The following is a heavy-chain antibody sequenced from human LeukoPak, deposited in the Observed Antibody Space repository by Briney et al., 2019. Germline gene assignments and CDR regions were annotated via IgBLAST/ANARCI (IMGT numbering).Heavy chain of an antibody. J-gene: IGHJ5*02. V-gene: IGHV3-7*01. CDR3: ARTRPDRNWFDP. Sequence: TGGSLRLSCAASGFTFSSYWMSWVRQAAGKGLEWVANIKQDGSEKYYVDSVKGRFTISTDNAKNSLYLQMNSLRAEETAVYYCARTRPDRNWFDPWGQGTLVTVSS. CDR1: GFTFSSYW. CDR2: IKQDGSEK.